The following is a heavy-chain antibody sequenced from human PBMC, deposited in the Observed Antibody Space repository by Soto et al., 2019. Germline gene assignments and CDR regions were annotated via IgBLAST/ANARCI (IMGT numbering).Heavy chain of an antibody. J-gene: IGHJ5*02. D-gene: IGHD3-10*01. CDR1: GGSISSGGYS. CDR3: AQEGDYGSGSYYNWYNWFDP. CDR2: IYHSGST. V-gene: IGHV4-30-2*01. Sequence: SETLSLTCAVSGGSISSGGYSWSWIRQPPGKGLEWIGYIYHSGSTYYNPSLKSRVTISVDRSKNQFSLKLSSVTAADTAVYYCAQEGDYGSGSYYNWYNWFDPWGQGTLVTVSS.